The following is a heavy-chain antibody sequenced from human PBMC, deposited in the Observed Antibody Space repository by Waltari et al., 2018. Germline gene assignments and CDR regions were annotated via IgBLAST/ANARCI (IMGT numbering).Heavy chain of an antibody. Sequence: EVQLVESGGGLVKPGGSLRLSCAASGFTFSSYSMNWVRQAPGKGFEGVSSISSSSSYIYYADSVKGRFTISRDNAKNSLYLQMNSLRAEDTAVYYCARDQNPEGIAAVDYWGQGTLVTVSS. CDR3: ARDQNPEGIAAVDY. J-gene: IGHJ4*02. CDR2: ISSSSSYI. CDR1: GFTFSSYS. D-gene: IGHD6-13*01. V-gene: IGHV3-21*01.